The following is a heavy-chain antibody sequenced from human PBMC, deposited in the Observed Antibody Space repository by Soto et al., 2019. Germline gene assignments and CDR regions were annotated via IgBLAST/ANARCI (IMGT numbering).Heavy chain of an antibody. CDR1: GFTFSSYW. CDR3: ARELILTGPKKVLDY. V-gene: IGHV3-7*01. J-gene: IGHJ4*02. D-gene: IGHD3-9*01. Sequence: GGSLRLSCAASGFTFSSYWMSWVRQAPGKGLEWVANIKQDGSEKYYADSVKGRFTISRDNSKNTLYLQMNSLRAEDTAVYYCARELILTGPKKVLDYWGQGTLVTVSS. CDR2: IKQDGSEK.